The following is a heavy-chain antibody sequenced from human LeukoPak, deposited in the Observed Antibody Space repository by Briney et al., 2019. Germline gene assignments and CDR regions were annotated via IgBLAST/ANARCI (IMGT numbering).Heavy chain of an antibody. J-gene: IGHJ6*02. D-gene: IGHD1-14*01. Sequence: GGSLRLSCAASGFTFSSYAMSWVRQAPGKGLEWVSAISGSGGNTYYADSVKGRFTISRDNSKNTLYLQMNSLRAEDTAVYYCANTLSPDGPVASSAYYYYGMDVWGQGTTVTVSS. CDR3: ANTLSPDGPVASSAYYYYGMDV. V-gene: IGHV3-23*01. CDR2: ISGSGGNT. CDR1: GFTFSSYA.